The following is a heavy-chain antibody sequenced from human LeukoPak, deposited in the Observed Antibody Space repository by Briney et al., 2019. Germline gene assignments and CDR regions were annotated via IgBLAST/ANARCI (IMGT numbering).Heavy chain of an antibody. CDR2: ISGSGGST. J-gene: IGHJ4*02. CDR3: ATYSYAYTEAKD. D-gene: IGHD3-16*01. V-gene: IGHV3-23*01. CDR1: GFTFSSYW. Sequence: QTGGSLRLSCAASGFTFSSYWMSWVRQAPGKGLEWVSGISGSGGSTYYADSVKGRFTISRDNSKNTLYLQINSLRAEDTAVYYCATYSYAYTEAKDWGQGTLVTVSS.